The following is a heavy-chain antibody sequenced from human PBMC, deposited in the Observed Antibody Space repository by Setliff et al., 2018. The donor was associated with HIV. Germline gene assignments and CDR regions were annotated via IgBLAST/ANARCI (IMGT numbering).Heavy chain of an antibody. CDR2: IDKDGIVK. CDR1: GFMFSNYW. V-gene: IGHV3-7*01. D-gene: IGHD6-6*01. CDR3: ARAWAMQQLVPAY. Sequence: GGSLRLSCTGSGFMFSNYWMSWVRQAPGKGLEWVASIDKDGIVKYYADSVKGRFTISRDNSKNTLYLQMNSLRVEDTAIYYCARAWAMQQLVPAYWGQGTLVTVSS. J-gene: IGHJ4*02.